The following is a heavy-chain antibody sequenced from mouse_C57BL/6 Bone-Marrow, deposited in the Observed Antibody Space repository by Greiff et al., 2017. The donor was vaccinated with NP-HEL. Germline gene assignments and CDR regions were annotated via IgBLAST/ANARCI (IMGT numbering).Heavy chain of an antibody. CDR3: ARKLRYPYFDY. D-gene: IGHD1-1*01. Sequence: QVQLQQPGAELVKPGASVKLSCKASGYTFTSYWMHWVKQRPGQGLEWIGMIHPNSGSTNYNEKLQSKATLTVDKSSSTAYMQLSSLTSEDSAVYYCARKLRYPYFDYWGQGTTLTVSS. CDR1: GYTFTSYW. CDR2: IHPNSGST. V-gene: IGHV1-64*01. J-gene: IGHJ2*01.